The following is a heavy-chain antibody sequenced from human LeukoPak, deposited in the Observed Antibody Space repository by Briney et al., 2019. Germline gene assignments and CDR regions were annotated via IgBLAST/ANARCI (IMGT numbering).Heavy chain of an antibody. J-gene: IGHJ4*02. D-gene: IGHD3-10*01. CDR2: INHSGST. CDR1: GGSISSSSYY. V-gene: IGHV4-39*07. CDR3: ARGVPFNYGSGSSPFDY. Sequence: SETLSLTCTVSGGSISSSSYYWGWIRQPPGKGLEWIGEINHSGSTNYNPSLKSRVTISVDTSKNQFSLKLSSVTAADTAVYYCARGVPFNYGSGSSPFDYWGQGTLVTVSS.